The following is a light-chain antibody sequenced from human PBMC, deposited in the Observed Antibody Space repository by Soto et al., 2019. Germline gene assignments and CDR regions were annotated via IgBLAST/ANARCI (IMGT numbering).Light chain of an antibody. CDR3: QQGKQWPLT. J-gene: IGKJ1*01. CDR1: QGLKHSDGNTY. CDR2: NVS. Sequence: DVVMTQSPLSLPVTLGQPASISCRSSQGLKHSDGNTYLHWFQQRPGQSPRGLINNVSNRDSGVPDRVSSRRSGKHFTLKISRGEEEDVGLFYSQQGKQWPLTFGQGTKVEIK. V-gene: IGKV2-30*02.